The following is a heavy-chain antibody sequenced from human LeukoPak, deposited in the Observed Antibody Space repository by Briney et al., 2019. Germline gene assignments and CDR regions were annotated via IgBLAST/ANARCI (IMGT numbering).Heavy chain of an antibody. CDR3: ARSVPDYTRFDY. J-gene: IGHJ4*02. Sequence: GGSLRHSCVASGFTFSDYAMNWVRQAPGKGLEWVSTFKTNSGQVYYAESVRGRFTISRDNSKNTVYLQMSSLRAEDTALYYCARSVPDYTRFDYWGQGALVTVSP. CDR2: FKTNSGQV. V-gene: IGHV3-23*01. CDR1: GFTFSDYA. D-gene: IGHD4-11*01.